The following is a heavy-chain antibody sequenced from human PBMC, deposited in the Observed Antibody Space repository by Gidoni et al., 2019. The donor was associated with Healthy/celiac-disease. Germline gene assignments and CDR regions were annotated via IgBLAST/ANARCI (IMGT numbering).Heavy chain of an antibody. V-gene: IGHV3-15*07. J-gene: IGHJ4*02. D-gene: IGHD6-19*01. CDR3: WSGWALFDY. Sequence: EVQLVESGGGLVKPGGSLRLSCAASGFTFSNAWMNWVRQAPGKGLEWVGRIKSKTDDGTTDYAAPVKGRFTISRDDSKNTLYLQMNSLKTEDTAVYYCWSGWALFDYWGQGTLVTVSS. CDR1: GFTFSNAW. CDR2: IKSKTDDGTT.